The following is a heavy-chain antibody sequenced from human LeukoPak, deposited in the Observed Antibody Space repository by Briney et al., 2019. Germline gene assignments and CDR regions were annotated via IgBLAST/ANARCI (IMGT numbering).Heavy chain of an antibody. CDR2: IYTSGST. D-gene: IGHD6-13*01. J-gene: IGHJ4*02. CDR3: AIGYSSSWHLGPFDY. Sequence: KSSETLSLTCTVSGGSISSYYWSWIRQPAGKGLEWIGRIYTSGSTNYNPSLKSRVTMSVDTSKNQFSLKLSSVTAADTAVYYCAIGYSSSWHLGPFDYWGQGTLVTVSS. V-gene: IGHV4-4*07. CDR1: GGSISSYY.